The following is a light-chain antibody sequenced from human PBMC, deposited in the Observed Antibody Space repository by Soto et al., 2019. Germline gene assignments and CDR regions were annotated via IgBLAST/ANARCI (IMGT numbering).Light chain of an antibody. J-gene: IGKJ5*01. V-gene: IGKV3-15*01. CDR2: GAS. Sequence: EILITQSPATLAVSTGETATLSFRASQSVSSNLAWYQQKPRQATSLLILGASTRANGVPARFSGSGSGTEFTLSLRSLQSEDFSVYYCKQYKEWPPFTFGQGTRLEIK. CDR1: QSVSSN. CDR3: KQYKEWPPFT.